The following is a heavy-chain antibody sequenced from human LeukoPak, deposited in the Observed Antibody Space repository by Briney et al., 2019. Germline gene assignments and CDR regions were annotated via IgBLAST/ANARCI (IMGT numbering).Heavy chain of an antibody. J-gene: IGHJ6*03. CDR1: GGSISSYY. Sequence: SETLSLTCTVSGGSISSYYWSWIRQPPGKGLEWIGYIYYSGSTYYNPSLKSRVTISVDTSKNQFSLKLSSVTAADTAVYYCARDVVAAAATPFYYYYYMDVWGKGTTVTVSS. V-gene: IGHV4-59*12. CDR3: ARDVVAAAATPFYYYYYMDV. CDR2: IYYSGST. D-gene: IGHD6-13*01.